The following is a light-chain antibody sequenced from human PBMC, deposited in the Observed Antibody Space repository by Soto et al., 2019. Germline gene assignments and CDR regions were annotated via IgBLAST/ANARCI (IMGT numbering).Light chain of an antibody. J-gene: IGKJ1*01. CDR2: GAS. V-gene: IGKV3-15*01. CDR1: QSVGSN. CDR3: QQYNNWLGP. Sequence: EIVMTQSPATLSVSPGERATLSCRASQSVGSNLAWYQQKPGQAPRLLIYGASTRATGIPARFSGSGSGTEFTLTISSLQSEDFAVYYCQQYNNWLGPFGQGTKVDTK.